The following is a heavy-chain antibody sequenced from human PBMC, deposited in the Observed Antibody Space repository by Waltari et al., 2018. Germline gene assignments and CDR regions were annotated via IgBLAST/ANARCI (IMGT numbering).Heavy chain of an antibody. CDR1: GFIFSDYY. V-gene: IGHV3-11*01. CDR3: ARVVVGANEWKFDF. CDR2: ISRGATGGKII. J-gene: IGHJ2*01. D-gene: IGHD1-26*01. Sequence: QVQLVESGGGLVKPGGSLRLSCAASGFIFSDYYMSWIRQAPGKGIEWVSYISRGATGGKIIFYADSVKGRFTISRDDAEDSLYLQMNSLRAEDTAMYYCARVVVGANEWKFDFWGRGTLVTVSS.